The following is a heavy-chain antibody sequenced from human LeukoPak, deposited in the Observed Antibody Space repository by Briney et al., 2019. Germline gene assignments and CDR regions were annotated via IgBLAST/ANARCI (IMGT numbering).Heavy chain of an antibody. J-gene: IGHJ3*02. V-gene: IGHV4-59*08. CDR3: ASRSGSFSDALDI. Sequence: SETLSLTCTVSGGSLRRYYWGWIRQPPGKGLEWIGYIHYSESTKYNPSLKGRVTMSVDTSKNQFSLKLSSVTAADTAVYYCASRSGSFSDALDIWGQGTLVTVSS. D-gene: IGHD3-10*01. CDR2: IHYSEST. CDR1: GGSLRRYY.